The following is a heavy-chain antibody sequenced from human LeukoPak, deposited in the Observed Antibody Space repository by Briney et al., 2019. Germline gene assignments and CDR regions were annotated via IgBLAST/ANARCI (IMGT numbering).Heavy chain of an antibody. D-gene: IGHD2-15*01. CDR1: GFTFSSVA. J-gene: IGHJ4*02. Sequence: SGGSLRLSCAASGFTFSSVAMTWVRQAPGQGLEWLSTVTGSDDDTYYADSVKGRFTISRDYSRNTLYLQMNGLRAEDTGTYYCAKGPRLYGGYHPDYWGQGTLVTVSS. V-gene: IGHV3-23*01. CDR2: VTGSDDDT. CDR3: AKGPRLYGGYHPDY.